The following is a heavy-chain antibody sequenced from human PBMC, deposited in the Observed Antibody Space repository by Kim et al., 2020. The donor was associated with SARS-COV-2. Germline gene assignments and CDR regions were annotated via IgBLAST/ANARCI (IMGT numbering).Heavy chain of an antibody. V-gene: IGHV3-33*06. CDR1: GFTFSSYA. CDR3: AKDIAAAGWSTYFDY. D-gene: IGHD6-13*01. CDR2: IWYDGSNK. J-gene: IGHJ4*02. Sequence: GGSLRLSCAASGFTFSSYAMHWVRQAPGKGLEWVAVIWYDGSNKYYADSVKGRFTISRDNSKNTLYLQMNSLRAEDTAVYYCAKDIAAAGWSTYFDYWGQGTLVTVSS.